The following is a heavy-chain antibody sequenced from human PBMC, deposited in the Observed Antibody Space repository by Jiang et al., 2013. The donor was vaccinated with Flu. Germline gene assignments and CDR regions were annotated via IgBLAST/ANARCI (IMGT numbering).Heavy chain of an antibody. D-gene: IGHD3-10*01. CDR1: SSYW. CDR2: SKTDGSGA. J-gene: IGHJ4*02. V-gene: IGHV3-74*03. CDR3: ARDRISGSGSLDY. Sequence: SSYWMHWVRQVPGRGVVWVARSKTDGSGATYADSVKGRFTIFRDNAKNTLFLHMNSLRAEDTAVYSCARDRISGSGSLDYWGQGTLVTVSS.